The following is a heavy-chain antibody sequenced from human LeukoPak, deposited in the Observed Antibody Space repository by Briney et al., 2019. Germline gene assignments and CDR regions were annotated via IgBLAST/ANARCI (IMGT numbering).Heavy chain of an antibody. J-gene: IGHJ4*02. CDR2: IYYSGST. D-gene: IGHD3-22*01. CDR1: GGSISSGDYY. CDR3: AREEGVVVTGLIDY. Sequence: SQTLSLTCTVSGGSISSGDYYWIWIRQPPGKGLEWIGYIYYSGSTYYNPSLKSRVTISVDTSKNQFSLKLSSVTAADTAVYYCAREEGVVVTGLIDYWGQGTLVTVSS. V-gene: IGHV4-30-4*01.